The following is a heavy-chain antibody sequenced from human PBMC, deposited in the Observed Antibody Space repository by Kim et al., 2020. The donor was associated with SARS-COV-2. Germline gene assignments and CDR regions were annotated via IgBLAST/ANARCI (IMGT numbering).Heavy chain of an antibody. CDR2: IYYSGST. D-gene: IGHD3-22*01. J-gene: IGHJ4*02. V-gene: IGHV4-59*08. Sequence: SETLSLTCTVSGGSISSYYWSWIRQPPGKGLEWIGYIYYSGSTNYNPSLKSRVTISVDTSKNQFSLKLSSVTAADTAVYYCARLRDYYDSSGQDYWGQGTLVTVSS. CDR1: GGSISSYY. CDR3: ARLRDYYDSSGQDY.